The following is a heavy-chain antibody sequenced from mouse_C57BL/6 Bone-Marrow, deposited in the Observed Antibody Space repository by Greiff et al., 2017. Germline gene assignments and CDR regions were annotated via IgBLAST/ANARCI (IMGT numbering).Heavy chain of an antibody. J-gene: IGHJ4*01. CDR1: GYTFTDYY. V-gene: IGHV1-75*01. CDR2: IFPGSGST. CDR3: ARTCYYGSCYYAMDY. Sequence: VQLQQSGPELVKPGASVKISCKASGYTFTDYYINWVKQRPGQGLEWIGWIFPGSGSTYYNEKFKGKATLTVDKSSSTAYMLLSSLTSEDSAVYFCARTCYYGSCYYAMDYWGQGTSVTVAS. D-gene: IGHD1-1*01.